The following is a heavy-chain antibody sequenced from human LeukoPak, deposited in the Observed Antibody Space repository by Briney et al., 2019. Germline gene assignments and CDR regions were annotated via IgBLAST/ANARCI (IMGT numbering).Heavy chain of an antibody. CDR3: ARVAAAGKPEYFQH. V-gene: IGHV4-59*01. CDR2: IYYSGST. CDR1: GGSISSYY. D-gene: IGHD6-13*01. Sequence: SETLSLTCTVSGGSISSYYWSWIRQPPGKGLEWIGYIYYSGSTNYNPSLKSRVTISVDTSKNQFSLKLSSVTAADTAVYYCARVAAAGKPEYFQHWGQGTLVTVSS. J-gene: IGHJ1*01.